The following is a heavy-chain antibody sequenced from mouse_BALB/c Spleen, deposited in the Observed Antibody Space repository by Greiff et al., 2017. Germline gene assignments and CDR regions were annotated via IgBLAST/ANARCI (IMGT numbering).Heavy chain of an antibody. J-gene: IGHJ4*01. CDR3: ARRDYYAMDY. CDR1: GFTFSSFG. V-gene: IGHV5-17*02. CDR2: ISSGSSTI. Sequence: DVKLVESGGGLVQPGGSRKLSCAASGFTFSSFGMHWVRQAPEKGLEWVAYISSGSSTIYYADTVKGRFTISRDNPKNTLFLQMTSLRSEDTAMYYYARRDYYAMDYWGQGTSVTVSS. D-gene: IGHD3-3*01.